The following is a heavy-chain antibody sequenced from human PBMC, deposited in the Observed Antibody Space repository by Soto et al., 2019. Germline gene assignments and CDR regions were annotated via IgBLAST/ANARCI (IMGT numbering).Heavy chain of an antibody. CDR1: GYVFTNYF. V-gene: IGHV1-46*01. D-gene: IGHD6-13*01. Sequence: QVQLVQSGAEVKKPGASVKVSCKASGYVFTNYFMHWGRQAPGQGLEWMGIIHTNGGGASYAQKCEGRATMTRQSATSAVYVALRSLRSDDTALDSCAREVGINSWSYYYGMAVWGQGNWLTVSS. CDR3: AREVGINSWSYYYGMAV. J-gene: IGHJ6*02. CDR2: IHTNGGGA.